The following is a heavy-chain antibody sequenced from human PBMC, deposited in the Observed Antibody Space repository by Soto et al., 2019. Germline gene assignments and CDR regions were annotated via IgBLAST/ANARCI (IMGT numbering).Heavy chain of an antibody. J-gene: IGHJ3*02. V-gene: IGHV3-33*01. D-gene: IGHD3-22*01. Sequence: QVQLVESGGGVVQPGRSLRLSCAASGFTFSSYGMHWVRQAPGKGLEWVAVIWYDGSNKYYADSVKGRFTISRDNSQNTLYLQMNSLRAEDTAVYYCARVDYYDSSGYLGDGEAFDIWGQGTMVTVSS. CDR2: IWYDGSNK. CDR3: ARVDYYDSSGYLGDGEAFDI. CDR1: GFTFSSYG.